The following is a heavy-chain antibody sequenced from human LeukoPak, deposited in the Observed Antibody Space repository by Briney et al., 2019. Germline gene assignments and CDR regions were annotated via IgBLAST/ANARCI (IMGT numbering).Heavy chain of an antibody. J-gene: IGHJ6*03. CDR1: GFTFSSYG. D-gene: IGHD6-13*01. Sequence: GGSLRLSCAASGFTFSSYGIHWVRQAPGKGLEGVAFIRYDGSNKYHADSVKGRFTISRDNSKNTVYLQMNSLGAEDTAVYFCAKEYGYDYNYFYSMDVWGKGTTVTISS. CDR3: AKEYGYDYNYFYSMDV. CDR2: IRYDGSNK. V-gene: IGHV3-30*02.